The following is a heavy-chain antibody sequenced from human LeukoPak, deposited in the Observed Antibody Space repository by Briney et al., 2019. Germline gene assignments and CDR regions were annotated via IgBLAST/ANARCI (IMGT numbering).Heavy chain of an antibody. Sequence: PSQTLSLTCTVSGGSISSGSYYWSWIRQPAGKGLEWIGSIYYSGSTYYNPSLKSRVTISVDTSKNQFSLKLSSVTAADTAVYYCARRRPFYCSSTSCYPSNVFFDYWGQGTLVTVSS. J-gene: IGHJ4*02. D-gene: IGHD2-2*01. CDR3: ARRRPFYCSSTSCYPSNVFFDY. CDR1: GGSISSGSYY. CDR2: IYYSGST. V-gene: IGHV4-39*01.